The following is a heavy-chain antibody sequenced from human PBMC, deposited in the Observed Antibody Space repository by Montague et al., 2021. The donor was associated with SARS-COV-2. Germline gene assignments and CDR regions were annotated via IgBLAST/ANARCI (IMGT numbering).Heavy chain of an antibody. V-gene: IGHV4-34*01. CDR2: INHSGST. CDR1: GGSFSGYY. CDR3: ARINRIIVGATRFDY. D-gene: IGHD1-26*01. J-gene: IGHJ4*02. Sequence: SETLSLTCAVYGGSFSGYYWSWIRQPPGKGLEWIGEINHSGSTNYNPSLKSRVTISLDTSKNQFSLKLSSVTAADTAVYYCARINRIIVGATRFDYWGQGTLVTVSS.